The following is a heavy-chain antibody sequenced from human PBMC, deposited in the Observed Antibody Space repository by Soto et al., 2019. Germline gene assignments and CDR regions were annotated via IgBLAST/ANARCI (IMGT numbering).Heavy chain of an antibody. CDR3: ARVDWTGGATTFEYNWFDP. CDR1: GFTFSSYS. CDR2: ISSSSSYI. J-gene: IGHJ5*02. V-gene: IGHV3-21*01. D-gene: IGHD1-26*01. Sequence: PGGSLRLSCAASGFTFSSYSMNWVRQAPGKGLEWVSSISSSSSYIYYADSVKGRFTISRDNAKNSLYLQMNSLRAEDTAVYYCARVDWTGGATTFEYNWFDPWGQGTLVTVS.